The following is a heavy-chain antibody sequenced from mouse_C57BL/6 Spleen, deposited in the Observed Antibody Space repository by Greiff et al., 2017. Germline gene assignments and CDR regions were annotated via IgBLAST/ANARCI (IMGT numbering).Heavy chain of an antibody. CDR3: ARNYYGSSRAWLAY. CDR2: IYPGDGDT. D-gene: IGHD1-1*01. CDR1: GYAFSSYW. J-gene: IGHJ3*01. Sequence: QVQLQQSGAELVKPGASVKISCKASGYAFSSYWMNWVKQRPGKGLEWIGQIYPGDGDTKYNGKFKGKATLTADTSSSTAYMQLSSLTSEDSAVYFCARNYYGSSRAWLAYWGQGTLVTVSA. V-gene: IGHV1-80*01.